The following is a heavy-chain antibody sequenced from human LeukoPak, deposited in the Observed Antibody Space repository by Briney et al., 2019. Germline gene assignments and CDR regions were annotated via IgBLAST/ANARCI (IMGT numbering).Heavy chain of an antibody. CDR2: ISDDGHGKVQ. CDR3: ARDHWGRITTGGYFEY. CDR1: GFTCSSYT. D-gene: IGHD1-14*01. J-gene: IGHJ4*02. Sequence: GGSLRLSCAASGFTCSSYTMHWVRQTPGKGLEWVAVISDDGHGKVQYYADSVRGRFTISKDSSRNTLYLQVNSLIVEDTAVYFCARDHWGRITTGGYFEYWGQGTLVTVSS. V-gene: IGHV3-30*04.